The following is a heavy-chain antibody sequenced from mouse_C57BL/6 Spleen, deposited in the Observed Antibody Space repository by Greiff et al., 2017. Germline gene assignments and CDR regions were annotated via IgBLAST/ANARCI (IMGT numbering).Heavy chain of an antibody. D-gene: IGHD1-1*01. CDR2: IYPGDGDT. Sequence: VQLQESGPELVKPGASVKISCKASGYAFSSSWMNWVKQRPGKGLEWIGRIYPGDGDTNYNGKFKGKATLTADKSSSTAYMQLSSLTSEDSAVYFCARNHYGSSPFAYWGQGTLVTVSA. CDR3: ARNHYGSSPFAY. V-gene: IGHV1-82*01. CDR1: GYAFSSSW. J-gene: IGHJ3*01.